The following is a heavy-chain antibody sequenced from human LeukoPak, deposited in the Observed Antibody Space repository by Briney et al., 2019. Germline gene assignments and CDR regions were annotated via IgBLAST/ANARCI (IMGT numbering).Heavy chain of an antibody. D-gene: IGHD2-2*01. V-gene: IGHV3-23*01. J-gene: IGHJ6*03. CDR3: AVSPGAMPMDV. CDR2: ISGSGSST. CDR1: GFTFSSYG. Sequence: GGSLRFSCAASGFTFSSYGMSWVRQAPGKGLEGVSAISGSGSSTYYAASVKGRFTISRDNSKNTLYLQMNSLRAEDTAVYYCAVSPGAMPMDVWGKGTTVTVSS.